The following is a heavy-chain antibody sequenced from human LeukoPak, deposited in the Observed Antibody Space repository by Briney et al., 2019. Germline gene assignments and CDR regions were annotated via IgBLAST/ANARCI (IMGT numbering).Heavy chain of an antibody. Sequence: ASVKVSCKASGYTFTSYGISWVRQAPGQGLEWMGWISAYNGNTNYAQKLQGRVTMTTDTSTSTAYMELRSLRSDDTAVYYCARGALILRYVDWLLDYGMDVWGQGTTVTVSS. CDR2: ISAYNGNT. J-gene: IGHJ6*02. V-gene: IGHV1-18*01. CDR3: ARGALILRYVDWLLDYGMDV. CDR1: GYTFTSYG. D-gene: IGHD3-9*01.